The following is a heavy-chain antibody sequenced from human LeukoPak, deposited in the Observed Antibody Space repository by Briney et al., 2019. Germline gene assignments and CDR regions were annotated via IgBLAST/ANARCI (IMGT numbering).Heavy chain of an antibody. Sequence: SETLSLTCAVSGYSISSGYYWGWIRQPPGKGLEWIGSIYHSGSTYYNPSLKSRVTISVDTSKNQFSLKLSSVTAAETAVYYCARRQLVGRAFFDIWGQGTMVTVPS. V-gene: IGHV4-38-2*01. D-gene: IGHD1-26*01. CDR2: IYHSGST. CDR1: GYSISSGYY. CDR3: ARRQLVGRAFFDI. J-gene: IGHJ3*02.